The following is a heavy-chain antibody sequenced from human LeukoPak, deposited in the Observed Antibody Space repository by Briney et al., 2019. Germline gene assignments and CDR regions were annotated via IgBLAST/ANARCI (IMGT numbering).Heavy chain of an antibody. D-gene: IGHD3-22*01. CDR2: IYTSGST. J-gene: IGHJ3*02. CDR3: ARGPRGITMIVDDAFDI. Sequence: PSETLSLTCTVSGGSISSGSYYWSWIRQPAGKGLEWIGRIYTSGSTNYNPSLKSRVTISVDTSKNQFSLKLSSVTAADTAVYYCARGPRGITMIVDDAFDIWGQGTMVTVSS. V-gene: IGHV4-61*02. CDR1: GGSISSGSYY.